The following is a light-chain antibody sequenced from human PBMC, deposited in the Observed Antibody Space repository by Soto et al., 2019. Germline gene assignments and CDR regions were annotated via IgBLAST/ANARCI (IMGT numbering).Light chain of an antibody. CDR1: QTISNSY. J-gene: IGKJ3*01. Sequence: EIVLTQSPGTLSLSPGERATLSCRASQTISNSYLAWYQQKPGQAPRLLIYGASSRAIGIPDRFSGSGSGTDFSLTISRLEPEDFAMYYCQQDDRIPQFTFGPETKVHIK. CDR2: GAS. V-gene: IGKV3-20*01. CDR3: QQDDRIPQFT.